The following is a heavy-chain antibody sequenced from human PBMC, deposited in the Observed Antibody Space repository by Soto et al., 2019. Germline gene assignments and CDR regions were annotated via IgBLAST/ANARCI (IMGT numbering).Heavy chain of an antibody. V-gene: IGHV3-30-3*01. D-gene: IGHD6-19*01. CDR3: ANRRGWTTPLVYY. Sequence: VQLVESGGGVVQPGRSLRLSCAASGFTFSRYAMNWVRQAPGKGLEWVAVISYDGSNKYYADSVKGRFTISRDNSKKKLYLQMNSLRDEDTDVCYGANRRGWTTPLVYYCGQGTLVLVS. CDR1: GFTFSRYA. CDR2: ISYDGSNK. J-gene: IGHJ4*02.